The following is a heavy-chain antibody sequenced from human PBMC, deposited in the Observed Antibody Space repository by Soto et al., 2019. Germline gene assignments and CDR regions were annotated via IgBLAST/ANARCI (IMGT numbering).Heavy chain of an antibody. V-gene: IGHV4-39*01. J-gene: IGHJ4*02. CDR3: ARSVSYTIFGVVIDPQGLFDY. CDR2: IYYSGST. D-gene: IGHD3-3*01. Sequence: PSETLSLTCTVSGGSISSSSYYWGWIRQPPGKGLEWIGSIYYSGSTYYNPSLKSRVTISVDTSKNQFSLKLSSVTAADTAVYYCARSVSYTIFGVVIDPQGLFDYWGQGTLVTVSS. CDR1: GGSISSSSYY.